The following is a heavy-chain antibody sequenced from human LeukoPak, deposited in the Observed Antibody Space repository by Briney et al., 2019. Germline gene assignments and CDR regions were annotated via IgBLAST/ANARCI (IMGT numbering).Heavy chain of an antibody. Sequence: GGSLRLSCAASGFTFSNNGMTWVRQAPGKGLEWVTGISGSGDTTYDAGSVKGRFTVSRDNSKNTLYLQMNSLRAEDTAVYYCAKPQGFFDYWGQGTLVTVSS. J-gene: IGHJ4*02. CDR1: GFTFSNNG. CDR2: ISGSGDTT. V-gene: IGHV3-23*01. CDR3: AKPQGFFDY.